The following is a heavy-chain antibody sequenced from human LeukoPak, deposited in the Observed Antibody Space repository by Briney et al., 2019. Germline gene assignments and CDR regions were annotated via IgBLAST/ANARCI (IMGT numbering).Heavy chain of an antibody. Sequence: PGGSLRLSCAASGFTLSSYAMSWVRQAPGKGLEWVSAISGSGGSTYYADSVKGRFTISRDNSKNTLYLQMNSLRAEDTAVYYCAKDLNSYGYVNAFDYWGQGTLVTVSS. CDR2: ISGSGGST. J-gene: IGHJ4*02. D-gene: IGHD5-18*01. CDR3: AKDLNSYGYVNAFDY. V-gene: IGHV3-23*01. CDR1: GFTLSSYA.